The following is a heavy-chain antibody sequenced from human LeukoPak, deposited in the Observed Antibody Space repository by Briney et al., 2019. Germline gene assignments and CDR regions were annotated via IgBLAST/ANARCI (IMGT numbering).Heavy chain of an antibody. CDR3: TRDDQVVTTPLYYYYGMDV. Sequence: SVKVSCKASGGTFSSYAISWVRQAPGQGLEWMGGIIPIFGTANYAQKFQGRVTITADESTSTAYMELSSLRSEDTAVYYCTRDDQVVTTPLYYYYGMDVWGQGTTVTVSS. CDR2: IIPIFGTA. CDR1: GGTFSSYA. V-gene: IGHV1-69*13. J-gene: IGHJ6*02. D-gene: IGHD3-22*01.